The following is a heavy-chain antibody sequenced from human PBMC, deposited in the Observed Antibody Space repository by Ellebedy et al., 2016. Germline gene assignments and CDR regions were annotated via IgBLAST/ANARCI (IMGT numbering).Heavy chain of an antibody. J-gene: IGHJ3*02. D-gene: IGHD2-15*01. CDR1: GFSFSIFR. CDR3: ARDPKYSQGDAFDI. Sequence: GESLKISXAASGFSFSIFRMIWVRQAPGKGLEWISYITSGGNTKYYVDSVKGRFTISRDNAKNSLYLQMNSLRAEDTAVYYCARDPKYSQGDAFDIWGQGTMVTVSS. V-gene: IGHV3-48*04. CDR2: ITSGGNTK.